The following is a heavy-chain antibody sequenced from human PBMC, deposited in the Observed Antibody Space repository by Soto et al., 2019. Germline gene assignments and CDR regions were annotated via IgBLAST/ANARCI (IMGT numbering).Heavy chain of an antibody. CDR1: GFTFSNYG. Sequence: GGFLRLSCAASGFTFSNYGMHWVRQTPGKGLEWVAVISYDGSHQFYTDSVKGRFTISRDNSKNTLYLQMNSLKTDDTAMYYCAKDPKCCTIGSHFLDNWFDSWGQGTLVTAPQ. V-gene: IGHV3-30*18. D-gene: IGHD2-8*01. J-gene: IGHJ5*01. CDR2: ISYDGSHQ. CDR3: AKDPKCCTIGSHFLDNWFDS.